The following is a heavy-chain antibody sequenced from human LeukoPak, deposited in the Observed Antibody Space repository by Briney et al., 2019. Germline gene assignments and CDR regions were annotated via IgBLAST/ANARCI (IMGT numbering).Heavy chain of an antibody. V-gene: IGHV3-66*01. D-gene: IGHD1-26*01. Sequence: GGSMRLSCAASGFVVNYNYMSWVRQAPGKGLEWVSVIYSGGSTYYADSVKGRFTISRDNSKNTVYLQMNSLRVEDTAVYYCARVKVGITYWFDPWGQGTLVTVPS. CDR1: GFVVNYNY. J-gene: IGHJ5*02. CDR3: ARVKVGITYWFDP. CDR2: IYSGGST.